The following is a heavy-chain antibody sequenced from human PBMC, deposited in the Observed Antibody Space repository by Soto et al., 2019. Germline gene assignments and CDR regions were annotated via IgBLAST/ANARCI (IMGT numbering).Heavy chain of an antibody. CDR1: GGTFSSYA. CDR3: AREHLTTVTTWDYYYGMDV. D-gene: IGHD4-4*01. V-gene: IGHV1-69*01. CDR2: IIPIFGTA. J-gene: IGHJ6*02. Sequence: QVQLVQSGAEVKKPGSSVKVSCKASGGTFSSYAISWVRQAPGQGLEWMGGIIPIFGTANYAQKFQGRVTITADESTGSAYMGLSSLRSEDTAVYYCAREHLTTVTTWDYYYGMDVWGQGTTVTVSS.